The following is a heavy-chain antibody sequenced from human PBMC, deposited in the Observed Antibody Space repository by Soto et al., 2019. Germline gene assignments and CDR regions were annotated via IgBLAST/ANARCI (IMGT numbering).Heavy chain of an antibody. V-gene: IGHV4-30-4*01. J-gene: IGHJ3*02. Sequence: QVQLQESGPGLVKPSQTLSLTCTVSGGSISSGDYYWSWIRQPPGKGLEWIGYIYYSGSTYYNPSLKSRVTISVDTSKNQLSLKLSSVTAADTAVYYCATGRASGWLQLPAFDIWGQGTMVTVSS. CDR3: ATGRASGWLQLPAFDI. D-gene: IGHD5-12*01. CDR2: IYYSGST. CDR1: GGSISSGDYY.